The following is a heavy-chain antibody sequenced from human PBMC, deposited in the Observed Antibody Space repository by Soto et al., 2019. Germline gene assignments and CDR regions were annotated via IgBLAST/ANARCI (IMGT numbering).Heavy chain of an antibody. Sequence: EVQLLESGGGLVQPGGSLRLSCTASGFTFSSYAMSWVRQAPGKGLEWVSAISGSGGSTYYADSVKGRFTISRDNSKNTLYLQMTFLRAEDTAVYYCVLWPPYYFDYWGQGTLVTVSS. CDR3: VLWPPYYFDY. CDR1: GFTFSSYA. CDR2: ISGSGGST. J-gene: IGHJ4*02. V-gene: IGHV3-23*01. D-gene: IGHD3-10*01.